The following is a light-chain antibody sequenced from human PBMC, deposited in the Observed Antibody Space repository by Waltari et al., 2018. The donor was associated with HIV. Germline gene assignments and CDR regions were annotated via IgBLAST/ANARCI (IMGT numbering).Light chain of an antibody. CDR2: DVN. CDR1: SRDIGGYNY. CDR3: CSYAGSNTFYV. Sequence: QSALTQPRSVSGSPGQTVTISCRGPSRDIGGYNYVSWYQQPPAEAPRLMIYDVNKRPSGVPDRFSGSKSGNTASLTISGLQAEDEADYYCCSYAGSNTFYVFGTGTEVTVL. V-gene: IGLV2-11*01. J-gene: IGLJ1*01.